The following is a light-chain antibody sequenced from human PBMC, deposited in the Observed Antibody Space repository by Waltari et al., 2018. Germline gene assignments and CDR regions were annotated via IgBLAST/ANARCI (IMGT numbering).Light chain of an antibody. CDR1: HSVGRS. CDR2: DAS. J-gene: IGKJ1*01. CDR3: QHYVRVPVT. V-gene: IGKV3-20*01. Sequence: DIVLTQSPGTLSLSPGERATLSCGASHSVGRSLAWYQQKPGRAPRLLLYDASSRATGIPDRFSGSGFGTDFSLTISRLEPEDFAVYYCQHYVRVPVTFGQGTKVEIK.